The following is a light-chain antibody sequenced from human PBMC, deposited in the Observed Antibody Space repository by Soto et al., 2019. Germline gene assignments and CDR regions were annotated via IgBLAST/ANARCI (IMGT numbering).Light chain of an antibody. Sequence: DIQMTQSPSSLSASVGDRVTITCRASQNINHYLNWYQFKPEKAPKLLIYSTSNLRSGVPPRFSGSGSATEFTLTISTLQPEDSATYYCQQSYTTPRTFGQGAKLQI. J-gene: IGKJ2*01. CDR2: STS. CDR3: QQSYTTPRT. V-gene: IGKV1-39*01. CDR1: QNINHY.